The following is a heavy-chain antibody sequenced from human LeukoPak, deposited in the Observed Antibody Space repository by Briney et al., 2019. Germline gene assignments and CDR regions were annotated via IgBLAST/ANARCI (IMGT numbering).Heavy chain of an antibody. J-gene: IGHJ4*02. CDR2: IKQDGSEK. Sequence: PGGSLSLSCAASGVMFPSYWMTWARQAPGTGLECVANIKQDGSEKYYVDSVKGRFTISRDNAKNSVYLQMDSLRAEDTAVYYCARRHHFGFLDSWGQGTLVTVSS. CDR1: GVMFPSYW. D-gene: IGHD3-10*01. CDR3: ARRHHFGFLDS. V-gene: IGHV3-7*04.